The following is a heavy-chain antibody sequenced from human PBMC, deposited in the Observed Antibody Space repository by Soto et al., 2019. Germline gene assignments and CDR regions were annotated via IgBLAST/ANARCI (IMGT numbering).Heavy chain of an antibody. J-gene: IGHJ6*02. V-gene: IGHV2-26*01. CDR3: ARIPDYDFWSGYFYYYYYGMDV. D-gene: IGHD3-3*01. Sequence: SGPTLVNPTETLTLTCTVSGFSLSNARMGVSWIRQPPGKALEWLAHIFSNDEKSYSTSLKSRLTISKDTSKSKVVLTMTNMDPVDTATYYCARIPDYDFWSGYFYYYYYGMDVWGQGTTVTVSS. CDR1: GFSLSNARMG. CDR2: IFSNDEK.